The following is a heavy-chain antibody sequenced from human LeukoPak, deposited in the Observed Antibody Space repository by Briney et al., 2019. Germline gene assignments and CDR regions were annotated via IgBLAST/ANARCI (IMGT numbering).Heavy chain of an antibody. CDR3: ARGCLLRYFDWKFDY. J-gene: IGHJ4*02. CDR2: INTKRGGT. Sequence: GASVKVSCKASGYTFTGYYMHWGRQAPGPGLEWMGWINTKRGGTNYAQNFQGRVTMHRNTPISTAYMELSRLRSDDTAVYYCARGCLLRYFDWKFDYWGQGTLVTVSS. D-gene: IGHD3-9*01. CDR1: GYTFTGYY. V-gene: IGHV1-2*02.